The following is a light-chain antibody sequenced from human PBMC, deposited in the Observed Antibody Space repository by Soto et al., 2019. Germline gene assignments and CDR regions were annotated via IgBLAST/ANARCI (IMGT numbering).Light chain of an antibody. V-gene: IGLV2-23*02. CDR1: SSDVGSYNL. CDR2: EVS. J-gene: IGLJ3*02. Sequence: QSALTQPASVSGSPGQSITISCTGTSSDVGSYNLVSWYQQHPGKAPKLMIYEVSKRPSGVSNRFSGSKSGNTASLTISGLQAEDEADYYCCSYAGSSTRFGGGTSSPS. CDR3: CSYAGSSTR.